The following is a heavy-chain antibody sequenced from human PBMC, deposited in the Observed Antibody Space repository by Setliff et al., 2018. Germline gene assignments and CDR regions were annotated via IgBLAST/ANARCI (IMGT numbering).Heavy chain of an antibody. V-gene: IGHV3-7*01. D-gene: IGHD3-16*01. CDR3: ARDGGEY. J-gene: IGHJ4*02. Sequence: PVGSLRLSCTSSGFTFSTYWMSWVRQAPGKGLEWVANIKQDGSEKYYVDSVKGRFTIFRDNAKNSLYLQMNSLRAEDTAVYSCARDGGEYWGQGTLVTVSS. CDR2: IKQDGSEK. CDR1: GFTFSTYW.